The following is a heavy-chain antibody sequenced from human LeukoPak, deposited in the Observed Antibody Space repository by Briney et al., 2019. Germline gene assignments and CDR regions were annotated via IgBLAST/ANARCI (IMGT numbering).Heavy chain of an antibody. CDR2: ISYDGSNK. V-gene: IGHV3-30*18. CDR1: GFTFSSYG. CDR3: AKDGRILWFGELWGDAFDI. J-gene: IGHJ3*02. D-gene: IGHD3-10*01. Sequence: PGGSLRLSCAASGFTFSSYGKHWVRQAPGKGLEWVAVISYDGSNKYYADSVKGRFTISRDNSKNTLYLQMNSLRAEDTAVYYCAKDGRILWFGELWGDAFDIWGQGTMVTVSS.